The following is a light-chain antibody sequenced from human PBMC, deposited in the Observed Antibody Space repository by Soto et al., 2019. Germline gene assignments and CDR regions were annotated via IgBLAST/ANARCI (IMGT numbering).Light chain of an antibody. CDR1: SSDVGGYSH. J-gene: IGLJ3*02. V-gene: IGLV2-14*01. CDR2: EVS. CDR3: SSYTTTNTLWV. Sequence: QSVLTQPASVSGSPGQSITISCTGTSSDVGGYSHVAWYQQYPGKAPKLIIFEVSDRPSGVSSRFSGSKSGNTASLSISGLQPEDEADYYCSSYTTTNTLWVFGGGTKLTVL.